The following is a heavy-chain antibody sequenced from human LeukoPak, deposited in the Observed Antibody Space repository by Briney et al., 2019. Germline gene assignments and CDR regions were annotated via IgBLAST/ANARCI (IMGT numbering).Heavy chain of an antibody. J-gene: IGHJ4*02. CDR1: GFTFSSYG. CDR3: AKGDSGSYPTSVFDY. CDR2: IRYDGGNK. V-gene: IGHV3-30*02. D-gene: IGHD1-26*01. Sequence: GGSLRLSCAASGFTFSSYGMHWVRQAPGKGLEWVAFIRYDGGNKYYADSVKGRFTISRDNSKNTLYLQMNSLRAEDTAVYYCAKGDSGSYPTSVFDYWGQGTLVTVSS.